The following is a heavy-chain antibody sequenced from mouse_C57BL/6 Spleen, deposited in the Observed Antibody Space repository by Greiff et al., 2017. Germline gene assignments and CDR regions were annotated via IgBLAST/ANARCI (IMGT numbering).Heavy chain of an antibody. CDR1: GFTFSDYG. CDR2: ISSGSSTI. D-gene: IGHD1-1*01. CDR3: ARKEDYGSLYFDY. V-gene: IGHV5-17*01. J-gene: IGHJ2*01. Sequence: EVQLVESGGGLVKPGGSLKLSCAASGFTFSDYGMHWVRQAPEKGLEWVAYISSGSSTIYYADTVKGRFTISRDNAKNTLFLQMTSLRSEDTAMYYYARKEDYGSLYFDYWGQGTTLTVSS.